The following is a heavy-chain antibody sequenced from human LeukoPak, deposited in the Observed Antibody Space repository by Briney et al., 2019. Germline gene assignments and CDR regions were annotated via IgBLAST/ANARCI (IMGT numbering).Heavy chain of an antibody. CDR1: GWSFSWYY. CDR3: ARGMGRGYYDSSGYKKSYYYYYMDV. V-gene: IGHV4-34*01. CDR2: SNNSGST. D-gene: IGHD3-22*01. J-gene: IGHJ6*03. Sequence: SGSLSLTRAVYGWSFSWYYWSELRQPPSKGREGIGESNNSGSTNYNPSLKSGVTISVDTSKNHFSLKLSSVTAADTDVYYCARGMGRGYYDSSGYKKSYYYYYMDVWGKGTTVTVSS.